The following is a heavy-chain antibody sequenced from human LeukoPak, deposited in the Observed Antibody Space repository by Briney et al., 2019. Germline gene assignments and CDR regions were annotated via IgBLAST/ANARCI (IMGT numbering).Heavy chain of an antibody. CDR2: TRNKANSYTT. CDR1: GFTFSDHY. J-gene: IGHJ3*02. D-gene: IGHD3-22*01. V-gene: IGHV3-72*01. Sequence: PGGSQRLSCVASGFTFSDHYMDWVRQAPGKGLEWVGRTRNKANSYTTEYAASVKGRFTISRDASKNSLYLQMNSLKTEDTAVYYCVHALILVVKRYAFETSGPGRLVTVSS. CDR3: VHALILVVKRYAFET.